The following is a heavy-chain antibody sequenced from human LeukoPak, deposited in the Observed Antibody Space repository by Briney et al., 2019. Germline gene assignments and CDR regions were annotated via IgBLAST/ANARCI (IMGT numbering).Heavy chain of an antibody. CDR2: INHSGST. CDR3: XXXYGGNYYYFMDV. CDR1: GGSFSGYY. D-gene: IGHD4-23*01. J-gene: IGHJ6*03. V-gene: IGHV4-34*01. Sequence: PSETLSLTCAVYGGSFSGYYWSWIRQPPGKGLEWIGEINHSGSTNYNPSLKSRVTISVDTSKNQFSLKLSSVTAADTAVYYCXXXYGGNYYYFMDVWGKGTTVTISS.